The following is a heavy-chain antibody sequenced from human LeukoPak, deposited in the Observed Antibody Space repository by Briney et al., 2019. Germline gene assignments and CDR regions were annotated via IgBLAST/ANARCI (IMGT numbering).Heavy chain of an antibody. V-gene: IGHV1-8*03. Sequence: GASVKVSCKASGGTFSSYAINWVRQATGQGLEWMGWMNPNSGNTGYAQKFQGRVTITRNTSISTAYMELSSLRSEDTAVYYCARAGATKLFAFDIWGQGTTVTVSS. CDR2: MNPNSGNT. J-gene: IGHJ3*02. D-gene: IGHD1-26*01. CDR3: ARAGATKLFAFDI. CDR1: GGTFSSYA.